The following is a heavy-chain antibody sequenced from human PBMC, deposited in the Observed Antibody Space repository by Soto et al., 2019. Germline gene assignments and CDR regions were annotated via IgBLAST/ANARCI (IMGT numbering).Heavy chain of an antibody. V-gene: IGHV1-69*04. CDR1: GGTFNTYS. J-gene: IGHJ4*02. Sequence: SVKVSCKTSGGTFNTYSISWVRQAPGQGLEWMGRITPIIDIPTYAQNFQGRVSISADKSTSTAYMELTNLRFEDTAVYFCARESTTAGTPHYWGQGTLVTVS. CDR2: ITPIIDIP. D-gene: IGHD1-1*01. CDR3: ARESTTAGTPHY.